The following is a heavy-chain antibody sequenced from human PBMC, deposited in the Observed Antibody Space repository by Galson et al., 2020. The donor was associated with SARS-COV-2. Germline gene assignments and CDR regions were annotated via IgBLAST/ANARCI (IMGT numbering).Heavy chain of an antibody. CDR2: FDPEDGET. D-gene: IGHD3-9*01. CDR3: AIDSPIVGRHNWFCP. J-gene: IGHJ5*02. Sequence: ASVKVSCKVSGYTLTELSMHWVRQAPGKGLEWMGGFDPEDGETIYAQKFQGRVTMTEDTSTDTAYMELSSLRSEDTAVYYCAIDSPIVGRHNWFCPWGHGTLVTVAS. V-gene: IGHV1-24*01. CDR1: GYTLTELS.